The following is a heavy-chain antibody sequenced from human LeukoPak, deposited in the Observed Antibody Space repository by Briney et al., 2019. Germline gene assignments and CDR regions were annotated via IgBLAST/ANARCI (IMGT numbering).Heavy chain of an antibody. CDR1: GFTFDDYA. D-gene: IGHD6-6*01. Sequence: GGSLRLSCAASGFTFDDYALHWVRQAPGKGLEWVSGFSWNSGSIGYADSVKGRFTISRDNAKNSLYLQMNSLRAEDTALYYCAKDRSIAARQHFDYWGQGTLVTVSS. CDR3: AKDRSIAARQHFDY. V-gene: IGHV3-9*01. CDR2: FSWNSGSI. J-gene: IGHJ4*02.